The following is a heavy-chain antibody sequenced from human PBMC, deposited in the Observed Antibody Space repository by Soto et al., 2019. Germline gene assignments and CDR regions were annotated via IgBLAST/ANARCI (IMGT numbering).Heavy chain of an antibody. J-gene: IGHJ6*03. CDR1: EFTLRNFW. CDR3: GRERNAYYMDV. CDR2: MKTDGTT. Sequence: EVQLVESGGGFVQPGGALRLSCAASEFTLRNFWMHWVRQGPGTGLVWVSRMKTDGTTEYADSVKGRFTLSRDNTKNTLNLQTDSLRAEDTALYYCGRERNAYYMDVWGTGTAVTVSS. V-gene: IGHV3-74*03.